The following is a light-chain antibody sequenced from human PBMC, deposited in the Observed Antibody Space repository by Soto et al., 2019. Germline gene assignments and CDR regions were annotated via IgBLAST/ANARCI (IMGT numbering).Light chain of an antibody. CDR1: SSDVGGYNY. Sequence: QSALTQPPPASGSPGQSVTISCTGTSSDVGGYNYVSWYQQHPGKVPKLVVYEVNKRPSGVPDRFSGSKSGNTASLTVSGLQAEDEADYYCTSYAGGNNVFGTGTKVTVL. CDR2: EVN. CDR3: TSYAGGNNV. J-gene: IGLJ1*01. V-gene: IGLV2-8*01.